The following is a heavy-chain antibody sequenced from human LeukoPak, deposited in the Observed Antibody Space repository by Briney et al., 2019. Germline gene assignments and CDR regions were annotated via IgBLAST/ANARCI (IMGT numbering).Heavy chain of an antibody. J-gene: IGHJ4*02. V-gene: IGHV3-48*02. CDR3: ARAGWQWLVQKYDDY. Sequence: PGGSLRLSCAASGFTFSSYSMNWVRQAPGKGLEWVSYISSSSSTIYYADSVKGRFTISRDNAKNSLYLQMNSLRDEDTAVYYCARAGWQWLVQKYDDYWGQGTLVTVSS. CDR1: GFTFSSYS. CDR2: ISSSSSTI. D-gene: IGHD6-19*01.